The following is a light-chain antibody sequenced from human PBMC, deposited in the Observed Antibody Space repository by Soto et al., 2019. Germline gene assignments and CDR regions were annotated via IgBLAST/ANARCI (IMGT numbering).Light chain of an antibody. J-gene: IGKJ1*01. V-gene: IGKV3-20*01. CDR2: DAS. CDR3: QQCATSPRT. Sequence: EIVLTQSPGTLSLSPGERATLSCRASQTVEKNYLAWYQQKPGQAPRLLVDDASRRAAGIPDRFSGSGSGTDFTLTISRLEPEDFAVYYCQQCATSPRTFGQGTKVEI. CDR1: QTVEKNY.